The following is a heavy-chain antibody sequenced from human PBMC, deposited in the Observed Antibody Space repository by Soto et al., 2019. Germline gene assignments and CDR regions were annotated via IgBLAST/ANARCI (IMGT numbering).Heavy chain of an antibody. Sequence: GESLKISCKGSGYYFTSYWITWVRQMPGKGLEWMGRIDPSDSYTSYSPSFQGRVTMTTDTSTSTAYMELRSLRSDDTAVYYYARDTERGPGKFDPWGQGTLVTVSS. J-gene: IGHJ5*02. D-gene: IGHD5-12*01. CDR2: IDPSDSYT. CDR1: GYYFTSYW. CDR3: ARDTERGPGKFDP. V-gene: IGHV5-10-1*01.